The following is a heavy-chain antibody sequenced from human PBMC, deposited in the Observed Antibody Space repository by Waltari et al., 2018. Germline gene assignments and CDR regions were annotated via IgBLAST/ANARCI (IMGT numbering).Heavy chain of an antibody. CDR2: INQMGST. CDR3: ARGSSWNYVPRGVRWFDP. J-gene: IGHJ5*02. Sequence: QVQLQESGPGLVKPSETLSLTCTVSGGSISSYYWSWIRQPPGKGLEWIGEINQMGSTNYNPALKSRVTISVDTSKNQFSLKLSSVTAADTAVYYCARGSSWNYVPRGVRWFDPWGQGTLVTVSS. V-gene: IGHV4-59*12. D-gene: IGHD1-7*01. CDR1: GGSISSYY.